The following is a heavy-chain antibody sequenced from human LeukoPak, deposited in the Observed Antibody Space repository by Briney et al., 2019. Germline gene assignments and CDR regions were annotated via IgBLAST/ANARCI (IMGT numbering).Heavy chain of an antibody. D-gene: IGHD3-3*01. Sequence: ASVKVSCKASGYTFTSYGISWVRQAPGQGLEWMGGIIPIFGTANYAQKFQGRVTITADESTSTAYMELSSLRSEDTAVYYCASADAAPLRFLEWLLWYWGQGTLVTVSS. V-gene: IGHV1-69*13. CDR3: ASADAAPLRFLEWLLWY. J-gene: IGHJ4*02. CDR2: IIPIFGTA. CDR1: GYTFTSYG.